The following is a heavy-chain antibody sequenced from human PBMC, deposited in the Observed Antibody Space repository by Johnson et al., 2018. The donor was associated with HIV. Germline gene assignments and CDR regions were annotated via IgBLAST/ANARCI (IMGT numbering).Heavy chain of an antibody. D-gene: IGHD6-6*01. CDR1: GFTFSSYA. CDR2: ISYDGSNK. V-gene: IGHV3-30-3*02. J-gene: IGHJ3*02. CDR3: AKDFYSSQPEGAFDI. Sequence: QVQLVESGGGVVQPGRSLRLSCAASGFTFSSYAMHWVRQAPGKGLEWVAVISYDGSNKYYADSVKGRFTISRDNSKNTLYLQMNSLRAEDTAVYYCAKDFYSSQPEGAFDIWGQGTMVTVSS.